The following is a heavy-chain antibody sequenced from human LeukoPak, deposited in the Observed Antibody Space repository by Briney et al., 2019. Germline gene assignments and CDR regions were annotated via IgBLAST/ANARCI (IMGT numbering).Heavy chain of an antibody. CDR2: IYYSGTT. V-gene: IGHV4-59*12. CDR3: ARSGNYGGAY. CDR1: GGSITSYY. Sequence: PSETLSLTCTVSGGSITSYYWSWIRQPPGKGLEWIGHIYYSGTTNYNPSLRSRVTISVDTSKNQFSLKLSSVTAADTAVYYCARSGNYGGAYWGPGTLVTVSS. J-gene: IGHJ4*02. D-gene: IGHD4-17*01.